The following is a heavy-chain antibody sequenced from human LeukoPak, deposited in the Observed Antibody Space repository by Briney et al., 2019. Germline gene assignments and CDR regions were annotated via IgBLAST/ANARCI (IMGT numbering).Heavy chain of an antibody. Sequence: AGGSLRLSCAASGFTVSTDYMNCVRQAPGKGLEWVSVIYSGGSTYYADSVKGRFTISRDNSKNTLYLQMNSLRAEDTAVYYCARGGIGVAGDFEYWGQGTLVTVSS. CDR2: IYSGGST. V-gene: IGHV3-53*01. J-gene: IGHJ4*02. D-gene: IGHD6-19*01. CDR1: GFTVSTDY. CDR3: ARGGIGVAGDFEY.